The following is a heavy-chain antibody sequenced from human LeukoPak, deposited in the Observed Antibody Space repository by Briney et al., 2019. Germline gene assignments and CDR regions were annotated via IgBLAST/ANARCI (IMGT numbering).Heavy chain of an antibody. Sequence: SVKVSCTASGGTFSSYAISWVRQAPGQGLEWMGGIIPIFGTANYAQKFQGRVTITADESTSTAYMELSSLRSEDTAVYYCARDGRTGYSSGWYNAFDIWGQGTMVTVSS. CDR1: GGTFSSYA. J-gene: IGHJ3*02. CDR2: IIPIFGTA. CDR3: ARDGRTGYSSGWYNAFDI. V-gene: IGHV1-69*13. D-gene: IGHD6-19*01.